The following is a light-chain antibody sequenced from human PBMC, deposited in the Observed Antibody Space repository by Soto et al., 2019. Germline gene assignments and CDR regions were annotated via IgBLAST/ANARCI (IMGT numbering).Light chain of an antibody. J-gene: IGKJ4*01. CDR2: AAS. CDR3: QQSYTTPLT. Sequence: DIQVTQSPSSLSASDGDRVTITCRASQSISSYLNWYQQKPGKAPNLLIYAASTLQSGVPPRFSGSGSGTDFTLTIRSLQPEDFATYYCQQSYTTPLTFGGGTKVDI. V-gene: IGKV1-39*01. CDR1: QSISSY.